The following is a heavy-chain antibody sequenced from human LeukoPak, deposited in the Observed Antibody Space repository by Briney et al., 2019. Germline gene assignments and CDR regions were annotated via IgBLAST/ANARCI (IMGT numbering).Heavy chain of an antibody. V-gene: IGHV3-21*01. CDR1: GFTFSSYS. D-gene: IGHD6-13*01. Sequence: GGSLRLSCAASGFTFSSYSMNWVRQAPGKGLEWVSSISSSSSYICYADSVKGRFTISRDNAKNSLYLQMNSLRAEDTAVYYCARGGSSWYGDAFDIWGQGTMVTVSS. J-gene: IGHJ3*02. CDR3: ARGGSSWYGDAFDI. CDR2: ISSSSSYI.